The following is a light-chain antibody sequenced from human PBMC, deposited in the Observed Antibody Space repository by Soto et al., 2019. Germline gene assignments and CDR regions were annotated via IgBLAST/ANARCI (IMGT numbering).Light chain of an antibody. Sequence: QSVLNQPPSASGTPGQRVTISCSGSSSNIGSNTVNWYQQLPGTAPKLLIYSNNQRPSGVPDRFSGSKSGTSASLAISGLQSEDEADYYCAAWDDSLKVVFGGGTKLTVL. J-gene: IGLJ2*01. CDR3: AAWDDSLKVV. CDR2: SNN. V-gene: IGLV1-44*01. CDR1: SSNIGSNT.